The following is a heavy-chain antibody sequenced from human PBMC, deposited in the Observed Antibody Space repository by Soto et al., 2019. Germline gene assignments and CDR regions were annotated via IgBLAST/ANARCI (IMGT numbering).Heavy chain of an antibody. V-gene: IGHV3-11*01. CDR3: ARRLQWQLRPLDS. CDR2: FNTLSSAI. Sequence: QEHLMESGGGLVKPGGSLRISCAGSGFIFSDYYITWIRRAPGKGLEWVSYFNTLSSAIYYADSVKARFTFSRDNAKNSVYLHMNSSRAEDMAVYYCARRLQWQLRPLDSWGRGTLATVSS. J-gene: IGHJ4*02. CDR1: GFIFSDYY. D-gene: IGHD6-19*01.